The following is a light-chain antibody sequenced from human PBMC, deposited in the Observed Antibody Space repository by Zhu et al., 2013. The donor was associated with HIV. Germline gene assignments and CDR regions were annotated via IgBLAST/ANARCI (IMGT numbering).Light chain of an antibody. Sequence: EKVMTQSPATLSVSPGERATFSCRASQGVAIDSLAWYQQKPGLAPRLLIHDVSSRATGIPDRFSGSGSGTDFTLSISRLEPEDFAVYYCQQYGSSPLTFGGGTTVEIK. CDR1: QGVAIDS. V-gene: IGKV3D-20*01. CDR2: DVS. CDR3: QQYGSSPLT. J-gene: IGKJ4*01.